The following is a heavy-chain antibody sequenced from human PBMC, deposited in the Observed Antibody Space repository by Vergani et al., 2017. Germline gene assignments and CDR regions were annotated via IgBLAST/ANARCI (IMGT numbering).Heavy chain of an antibody. CDR3: GRGSDNYN. CDR1: GFTFSSHA. CDR2: INNTCDST. D-gene: IGHD5-24*01. V-gene: IGHV3-23*01. Sequence: EVQLLQSEGAVVQPGGSLRLSCVASGFTFSSHAMSWVRQGPGQGLEWVSSINNTCDSTHYADSVKGRFTISRDNSKNTLYLQMNSLRVEDTAVYYCGRGSDNYNWGQGTLVTVSS. J-gene: IGHJ4*02.